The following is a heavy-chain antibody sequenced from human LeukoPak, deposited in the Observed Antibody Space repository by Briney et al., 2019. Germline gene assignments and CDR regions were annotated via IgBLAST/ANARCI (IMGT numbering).Heavy chain of an antibody. V-gene: IGHV4-39*02. CDR3: ARLSVVSTFFDY. D-gene: IGHD2-2*01. J-gene: IGHJ4*02. CDR2: IYYSGSS. CDR1: GGSISRTTYY. Sequence: PSETLSLTCTVSGGSISRTTYYWGWIRQPPGKGLEWIGTIYYSGSSYYNPSLRSRVTISVDTSKNHFSVTLSSVTAADTAVYYCARLSVVSTFFDYWGQGTLVTVSS.